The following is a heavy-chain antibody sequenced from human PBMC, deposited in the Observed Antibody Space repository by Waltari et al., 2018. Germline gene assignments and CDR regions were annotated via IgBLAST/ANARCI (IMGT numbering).Heavy chain of an antibody. V-gene: IGHV3-23*04. CDR2: LSASGGTI. CDR3: ARVWVSYRSFDY. D-gene: IGHD3-16*02. Sequence: EVKLVESGGGLVQPGGSLRLSCAASGFTFNSYAISWVGQAPGQGLEWVSALSASGGTIYYADSVKGRFTISRDNAKNTVYLQMNSLRAEDTAVYYCARVWVSYRSFDYWGQGTLVTVSS. J-gene: IGHJ4*02. CDR1: GFTFNSYA.